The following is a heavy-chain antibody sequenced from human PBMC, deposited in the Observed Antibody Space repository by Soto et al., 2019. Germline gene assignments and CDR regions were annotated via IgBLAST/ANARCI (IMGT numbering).Heavy chain of an antibody. D-gene: IGHD5-12*01. CDR2: ISWNSGSI. Sequence: EVQLVESGGGLVQPGRSLRLSCAASGFTFDDYAMHWVRQAPGKGLEWVSGISWNSGSIGYADSVKGRFTISRDNAKNALYLEMNSLRAEDTALYYCAKDMDPLTGYDVLGGAFDIWGQGTMVSVSS. J-gene: IGHJ3*02. CDR1: GFTFDDYA. CDR3: AKDMDPLTGYDVLGGAFDI. V-gene: IGHV3-9*01.